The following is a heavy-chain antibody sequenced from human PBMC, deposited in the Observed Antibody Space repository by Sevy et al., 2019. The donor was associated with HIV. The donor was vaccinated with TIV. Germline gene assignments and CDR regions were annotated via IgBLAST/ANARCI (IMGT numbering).Heavy chain of an antibody. D-gene: IGHD3-3*01. CDR1: GFTFSNYG. V-gene: IGHV3-30*02. CDR2: IRYDGSNK. Sequence: GGSLRLSCAASGFTFSNYGIHWVRQAPGMGLEWVAFIRYDGSNKYYADSVKGRFTISRDNAKNSLYLQMNSLRAEDTAVYYCARDRRDFWSGYYWYFDLWGRGTLVTVSS. CDR3: ARDRRDFWSGYYWYFDL. J-gene: IGHJ2*01.